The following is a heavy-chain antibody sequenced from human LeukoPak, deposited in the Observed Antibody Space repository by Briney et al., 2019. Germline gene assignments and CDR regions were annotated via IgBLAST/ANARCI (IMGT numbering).Heavy chain of an antibody. CDR1: GFTFDDYA. J-gene: IGHJ4*02. V-gene: IGHV3-9*01. Sequence: GGSLRLSCAALGFTFDDYAMHWVRQAPGKGLEGVSGISWNSGSIAYADSVKGRFTISRDNAKNSLYMQMNSLRAEDTALYYCAKGLYLEMATPFDYWGQGTLVTVSS. D-gene: IGHD5-24*01. CDR3: AKGLYLEMATPFDY. CDR2: ISWNSGSI.